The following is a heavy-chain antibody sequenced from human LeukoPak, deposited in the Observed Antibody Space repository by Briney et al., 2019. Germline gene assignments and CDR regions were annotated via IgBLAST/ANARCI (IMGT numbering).Heavy chain of an antibody. V-gene: IGHV4-59*01. CDR2: IYYSGST. D-gene: IGHD3-9*01. CDR1: GGSISSYY. CDR3: ARDHGSWDILTGYSPIYFDY. J-gene: IGHJ4*02. Sequence: PSETLSLTCTVSGGSISSYYWSWIRQPPGKGLEWFGYIYYSGSTNYNPSLKSRVTISVDTSKNQFSLKLSSVTAADTAVYYCARDHGSWDILTGYSPIYFDYWGQGTLVTVSS.